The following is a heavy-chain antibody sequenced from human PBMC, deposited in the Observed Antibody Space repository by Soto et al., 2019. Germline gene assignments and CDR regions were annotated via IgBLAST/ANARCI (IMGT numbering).Heavy chain of an antibody. V-gene: IGHV1-18*04. D-gene: IGHD3-3*01. CDR1: GYTFTSYG. J-gene: IGHJ6*02. CDR3: ARDRVDFWSGYPTIYYYGMDV. Sequence: ASVKVSCKASGYTFTSYGISWVGQAPGQGLEWVGWISADNGNTNYAQKLQGRVTMTTDTSTSTAYMELRSLRSDDTAVYYCARDRVDFWSGYPTIYYYGMDVWGQGTTVTVSS. CDR2: ISADNGNT.